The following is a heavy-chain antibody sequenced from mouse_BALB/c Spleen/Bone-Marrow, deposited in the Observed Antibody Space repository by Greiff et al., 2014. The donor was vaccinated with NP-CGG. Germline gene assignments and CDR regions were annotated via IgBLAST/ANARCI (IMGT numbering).Heavy chain of an antibody. Sequence: VQLVESGAELVRPGSSVKISCKASGYAFSSYWTNWVKQRPGQGLEWIGQIYPGDGDTNYNGKFKGKATLTADKSSSTAYMQLSSLTSEDSAVYFCARVRNWADYWGQGTTLTVSS. CDR3: ARVRNWADY. D-gene: IGHD4-1*01. V-gene: IGHV1-80*01. CDR2: IYPGDGDT. J-gene: IGHJ2*01. CDR1: GYAFSSYW.